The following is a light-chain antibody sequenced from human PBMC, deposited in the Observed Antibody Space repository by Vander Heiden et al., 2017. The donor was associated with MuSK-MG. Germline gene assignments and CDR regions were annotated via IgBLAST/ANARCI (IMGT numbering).Light chain of an antibody. Sequence: QSALTQPASVSESPGQSINISCTGTSSDVGGYNHVSWFQQNPGKAPKLIIYDVTNGPSGVSNRFSGSKSGTTASPTISGLQTEDDAYYYCTSYTSSGTLVFGGGTKLTVL. V-gene: IGLV2-14*03. CDR1: SSDVGGYNH. CDR2: DVT. J-gene: IGLJ2*01. CDR3: TSYTSSGTLV.